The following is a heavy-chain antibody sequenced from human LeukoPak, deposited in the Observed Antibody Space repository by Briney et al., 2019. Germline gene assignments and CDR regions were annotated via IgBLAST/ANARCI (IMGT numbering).Heavy chain of an antibody. CDR1: GYSFNSYD. CDR3: ARVWGGTAYCSTTSCYIFDY. Sequence: ASVKVSCKASGYSFNSYDINWLRQATGQGLEWMGWINPNSGDTSRAQKFQGRVTMTRDTSINTAYMELSSLRSDDTAVYYCARVWGGTAYCSTTSCYIFDYWGQGTLVTVPS. V-gene: IGHV1-8*01. D-gene: IGHD2-2*02. J-gene: IGHJ4*02. CDR2: INPNSGDT.